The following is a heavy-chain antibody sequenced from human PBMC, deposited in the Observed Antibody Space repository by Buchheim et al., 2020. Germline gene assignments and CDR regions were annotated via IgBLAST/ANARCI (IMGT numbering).Heavy chain of an antibody. V-gene: IGHV3-74*03. CDR3: ARDNPSGYDGCDY. J-gene: IGHJ4*02. CDR2: VNNDGSSA. D-gene: IGHD5-12*01. CDR1: GFSFSSYW. Sequence: EVKLVESGGGYVLRGGSLSLSCEASGFSFSSYWMHWVRQVPGKGLEWVSHVNNDGSSATYADSVKGRFTIYRDNARNILYLQMNSLRAEDTAVYYCARDNPSGYDGCDYWGQGTL.